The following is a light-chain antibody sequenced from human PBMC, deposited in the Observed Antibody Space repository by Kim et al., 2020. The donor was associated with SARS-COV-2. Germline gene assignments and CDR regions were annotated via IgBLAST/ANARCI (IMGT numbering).Light chain of an antibody. Sequence: DVGMTQSPLSLPVTLGQPASISCRSSQGLVHSDGYTYLNWFQQRPGQSPRRLIYKVSNRDSGVPDRFSGSGSGTDFTLKISRVEAEDVVVYYCMQGTLGPLTFGGGTKVDIK. CDR1: QGLVHSDGYTY. CDR2: KVS. J-gene: IGKJ4*01. CDR3: MQGTLGPLT. V-gene: IGKV2-30*02.